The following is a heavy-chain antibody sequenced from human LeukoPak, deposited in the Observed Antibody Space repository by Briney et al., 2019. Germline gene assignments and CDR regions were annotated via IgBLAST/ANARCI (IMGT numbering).Heavy chain of an antibody. Sequence: PGGSLRLSCAASGFTFSSYSMNWVRQAPGKGLEWVGRIKSKTDGGTTDYAAPVKGRFTISRDDSKNTLYLQMNSLKTEDTAVYYCTTDRELENFDYWGQGTLVTVSS. CDR1: GFTFSSYS. J-gene: IGHJ4*02. CDR2: IKSKTDGGTT. D-gene: IGHD3-10*01. V-gene: IGHV3-15*01. CDR3: TTDRELENFDY.